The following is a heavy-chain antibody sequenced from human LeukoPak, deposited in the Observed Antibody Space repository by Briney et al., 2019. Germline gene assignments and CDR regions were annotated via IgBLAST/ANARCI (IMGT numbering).Heavy chain of an antibody. V-gene: IGHV1-18*01. D-gene: IGHD1-20*01. CDR2: INSYNGNT. J-gene: IGHJ4*02. CDR1: GYTFTGYG. Sequence: ASVKVSCKASGYTFTGYGFTWVRQAPGQGLEWMGWINSYNGNTQYAPKFKGRVTTTIDTFTSTAYMELRSLGSDDTAVYYCARRGNWNDFDYWGQGTLVIVSS. CDR3: ARRGNWNDFDY.